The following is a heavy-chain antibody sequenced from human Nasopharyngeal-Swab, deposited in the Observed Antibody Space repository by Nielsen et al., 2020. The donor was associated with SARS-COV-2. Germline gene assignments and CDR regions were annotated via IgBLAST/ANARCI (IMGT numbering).Heavy chain of an antibody. J-gene: IGHJ5*02. D-gene: IGHD3-9*01. V-gene: IGHV4-34*01. CDR2: INHSGST. Sequence: SQTLSLTCAVYGGSFCGYYWSWIRQPPGKGLEWIGEINHSGSTNYNPSLKSRVTISVDTSKNQFSLKLSSVTAADTAVYYCARGRLRYFDWLPRGGYWFDPWGQGTLVTVSS. CDR1: GGSFCGYY. CDR3: ARGRLRYFDWLPRGGYWFDP.